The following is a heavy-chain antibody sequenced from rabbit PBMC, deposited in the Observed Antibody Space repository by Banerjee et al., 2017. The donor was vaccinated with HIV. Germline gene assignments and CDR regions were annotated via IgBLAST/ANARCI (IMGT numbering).Heavy chain of an antibody. CDR3: ARGTYGYAGYAPNL. V-gene: IGHV1S45*01. CDR2: IYPPAGAA. CDR1: GIDFSSSFW. Sequence: QEQLVESGGGLVTLRGSLKLSCKASGIDFSSSFWISWVRQAPGKGLEWIACIYPPAGAADYASWAKGRFTISKTSSTTVTLQMTSLTAADTATYFCARGTYGYAGYAPNLWGQGTLVTVS. J-gene: IGHJ4*01. D-gene: IGHD6-1*01.